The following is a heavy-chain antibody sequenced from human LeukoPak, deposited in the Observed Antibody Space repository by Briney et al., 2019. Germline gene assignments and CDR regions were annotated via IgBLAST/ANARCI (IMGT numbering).Heavy chain of an antibody. Sequence: ASVKVSCKASGYTFITSGISWVRQAPGQGLEWMGWIRASNGNTNYAQRLQGRVTMTTDTSTSTAYMELRSLRSDDTAVYYCASMVRGAATYYFDYWGQGTLVTVSS. V-gene: IGHV1-18*01. CDR1: GYTFITSG. D-gene: IGHD3-10*01. CDR2: IRASNGNT. J-gene: IGHJ4*02. CDR3: ASMVRGAATYYFDY.